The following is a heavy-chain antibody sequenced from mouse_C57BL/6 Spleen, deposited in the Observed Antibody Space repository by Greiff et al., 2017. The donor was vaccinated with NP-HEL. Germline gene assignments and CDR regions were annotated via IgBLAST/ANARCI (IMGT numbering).Heavy chain of an antibody. J-gene: IGHJ4*01. CDR3: GGYGSSYDYAMDY. CDR2: IDPSDSYT. V-gene: IGHV1-50*01. D-gene: IGHD1-1*01. Sequence: QVQLQQPGAELVKPGASVKLSCKASGYTFTSYWMQWVKQRPGQGLEWIGEIDPSDSYTNYNQKFKGKATLTVDTSSSTAYMQLSSLTSEDSAVYYCGGYGSSYDYAMDYWGQGTSVTVSS. CDR1: GYTFTSYW.